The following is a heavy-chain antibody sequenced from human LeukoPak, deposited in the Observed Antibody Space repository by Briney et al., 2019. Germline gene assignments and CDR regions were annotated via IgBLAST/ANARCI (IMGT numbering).Heavy chain of an antibody. CDR1: GFTFSSYS. CDR3: AYAYYYDSSGYYQGDAFDI. J-gene: IGHJ3*02. CDR2: ISSSSSYI. Sequence: GGSLRLSCAASGFTFSSYSMNWVRQAPGKGLEWVSSISSSSSYIYYADSVKGRFTISRDNSKNTLYLQMNSLRAEDTAVYYCAYAYYYDSSGYYQGDAFDIWGQGTMVTVSS. D-gene: IGHD3-22*01. V-gene: IGHV3-21*04.